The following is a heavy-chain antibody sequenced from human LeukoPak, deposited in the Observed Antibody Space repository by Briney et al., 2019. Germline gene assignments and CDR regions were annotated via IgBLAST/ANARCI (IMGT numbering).Heavy chain of an antibody. CDR2: ITSSSSAI. J-gene: IGHJ3*02. V-gene: IGHV3-48*01. Sequence: GGSLRLSXAASGFTFSGYSMNWVRQAPGKGLEWVSYITSSSSAIYYADSVKGRFTISRDNAKNSLYLQMNSLRAEDTAVYYCARVRGSYWVDIWGRGTLVTVSS. CDR3: ARVRGSYWVDI. CDR1: GFTFSGYS. D-gene: IGHD1-26*01.